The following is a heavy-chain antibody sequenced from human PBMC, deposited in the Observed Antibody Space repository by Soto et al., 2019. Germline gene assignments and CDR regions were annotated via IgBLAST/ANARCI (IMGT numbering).Heavy chain of an antibody. CDR2: INAGNGNT. V-gene: IGHV1-3*01. CDR3: ASSAITYCTNGVCYKGSWFDP. J-gene: IGHJ5*02. Sequence: GASVKVSCKASGYTFTSYAMHWVRQAPGQRLEWMGWINAGNGNTKYSQKFQGRVTITRDTSASTAYMELSSLRSEDTAVYYCASSAITYCTNGVCYKGSWFDPWGQGTLVTVSS. CDR1: GYTFTSYA. D-gene: IGHD2-8*01.